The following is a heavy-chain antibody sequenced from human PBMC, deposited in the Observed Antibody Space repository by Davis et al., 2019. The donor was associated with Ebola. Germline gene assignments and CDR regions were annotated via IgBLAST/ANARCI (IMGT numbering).Heavy chain of an antibody. V-gene: IGHV1-69*04. D-gene: IGHD2-2*03. Sequence: AASVKVSCKASGGTFSSYAISWVRQAPGQGLEWMGRIIPILGIVNYAQKFQGRVTITADKSTSTAYMELSSLRSEDTAVYYCARAWGMDIVVVPAAMGDWGQGTLVTVSS. CDR2: IIPILGIV. J-gene: IGHJ4*02. CDR1: GGTFSSYA. CDR3: ARAWGMDIVVVPAAMGD.